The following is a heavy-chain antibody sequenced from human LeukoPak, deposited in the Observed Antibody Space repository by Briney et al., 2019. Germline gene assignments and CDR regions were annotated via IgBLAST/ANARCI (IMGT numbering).Heavy chain of an antibody. J-gene: IGHJ3*02. CDR2: ISSSGSYI. V-gene: IGHV3-21*01. CDR1: GFTFSGYS. Sequence: GGSLRLSCAASGFTFSGYSMNWVRQAPGKGLEWVSSISSSGSYIYYADSVKGRFTISRDNSKNTLYLQMNSLRVEDTAVYYCTRGPGTFDIWGQGTMVTVSS. CDR3: TRGPGTFDI.